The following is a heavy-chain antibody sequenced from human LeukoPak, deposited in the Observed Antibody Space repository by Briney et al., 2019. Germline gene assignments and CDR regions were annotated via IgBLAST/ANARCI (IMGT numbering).Heavy chain of an antibody. CDR1: GFTFADYG. Sequence: PGGSLRLSCAASGFTFADYGMSWVRQAPGKGLEWVSGINWNGGSTGYADSVQGRFTISRDNAKNSLYLQMNSLRAEDTALYHCARVIAAALGAFDIWGQGAMVTVSS. J-gene: IGHJ3*02. CDR2: INWNGGST. CDR3: ARVIAAALGAFDI. D-gene: IGHD6-13*01. V-gene: IGHV3-20*01.